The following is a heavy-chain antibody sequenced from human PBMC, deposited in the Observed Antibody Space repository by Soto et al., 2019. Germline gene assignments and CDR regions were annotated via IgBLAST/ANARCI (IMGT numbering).Heavy chain of an antibody. V-gene: IGHV3-23*01. CDR2: ITGGGGSGT. CDR1: GFTFRMYA. Sequence: EVQLLESGGALVQPGGSLRLSCAASGFTFRMYAMNWVRQAPGKGLEWVSGITGGGGSGTYYGDSVKGRFTISRDNSKSMLFLQMNSLRAEDTAVYYCARDLENNFGHWGQGTLATVFS. CDR3: ARDLENNFGH. J-gene: IGHJ1*01. D-gene: IGHD1-1*01.